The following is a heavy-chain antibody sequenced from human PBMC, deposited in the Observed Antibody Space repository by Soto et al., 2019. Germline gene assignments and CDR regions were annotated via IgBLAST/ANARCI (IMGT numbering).Heavy chain of an antibody. J-gene: IGHJ4*02. CDR2: VFHTGTT. CDR1: GDSVSSPYY. D-gene: IGHD6-19*01. V-gene: IGHV4-4*02. Sequence: QVQLQESGPGLVKPSGTLSLTCAVSGDSVSSPYYWCWVRQPPGKGLEWIGEVFHTGTTSYNPSLRSRVTISMDKSNNQFSLDLSSVTAADTAVYYRARSAGWYAVHSWGPGTLVIVSS. CDR3: ARSAGWYAVHS.